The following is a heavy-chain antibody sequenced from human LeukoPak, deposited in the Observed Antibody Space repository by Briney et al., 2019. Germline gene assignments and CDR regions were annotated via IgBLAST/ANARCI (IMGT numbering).Heavy chain of an antibody. CDR2: INPNSGGT. Sequence: ASVKVSCKASGYTFTGYYIHWVRQAPGQGLEWMGWINPNSGGTNYAQKFQGRVTMTRDTSISTAYMELSRLRSDDTAVYYCARDSGDHGLYYYYGMDVWGQGTTVTVS. D-gene: IGHD2-21*02. CDR1: GYTFTGYY. CDR3: ARDSGDHGLYYYYGMDV. V-gene: IGHV1-2*02. J-gene: IGHJ6*02.